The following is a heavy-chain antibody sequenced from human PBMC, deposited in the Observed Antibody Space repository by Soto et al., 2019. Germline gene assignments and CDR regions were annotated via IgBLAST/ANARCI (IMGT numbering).Heavy chain of an antibody. D-gene: IGHD5-12*01. CDR2: ISYDGSNT. V-gene: IGHV3-30*18. CDR3: AKAGSGYVTVSYFDY. Sequence: QVQLVESGGGVVQPGMSLRLSCAASGFTFRSYGMHWFRQAPGKGLEWVAVISYDGSNTYYADSVKCRFTISRDNSKNTLYLQMNRLRADDTAVYYCAKAGSGYVTVSYFDYWGQGTLVTVSS. J-gene: IGHJ4*02. CDR1: GFTFRSYG.